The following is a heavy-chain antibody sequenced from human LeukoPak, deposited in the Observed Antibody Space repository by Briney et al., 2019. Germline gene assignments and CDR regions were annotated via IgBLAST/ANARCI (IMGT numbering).Heavy chain of an antibody. CDR2: MNPNSGNT. Sequence: ASVKVSCKASGYTFTSYDINWVRQATGQGLEWMGWMNPNSGNTGYAQKFQGRVTMTRNTSISTAYMELSSLRSEDTAVYYCARDLPRGIMWLGTSRDAFDIWGQGTMVTVSS. D-gene: IGHD2-21*01. J-gene: IGHJ3*02. V-gene: IGHV1-8*01. CDR1: GYTFTSYD. CDR3: ARDLPRGIMWLGTSRDAFDI.